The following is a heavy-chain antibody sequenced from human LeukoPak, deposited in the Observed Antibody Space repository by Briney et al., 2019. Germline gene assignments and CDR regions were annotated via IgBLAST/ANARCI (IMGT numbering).Heavy chain of an antibody. CDR1: GGSISSGSYY. CDR3: AGDTGDYDILTGYPSFYYYYMDV. CDR2: IYTSGST. Sequence: SQTLSLTCTVSGGSISSGSYYWSWIRQPAGKGLEWIGRIYTSGSTNYNPSLKSRVTISVDTSKDQFSLKLSSVTAADTAVYYCAGDTGDYDILTGYPSFYYYYMDVWGKGTTVTVSS. D-gene: IGHD3-9*01. V-gene: IGHV4-61*02. J-gene: IGHJ6*03.